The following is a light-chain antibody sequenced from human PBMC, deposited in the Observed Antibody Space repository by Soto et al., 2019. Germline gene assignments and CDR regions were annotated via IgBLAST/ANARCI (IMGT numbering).Light chain of an antibody. Sequence: VSQTPYSLSGSVGDRVSITFRASQGIRSYLAWYQQKPGKAPKLLIYAASTLQSGVPSRFSGSGSGTDFTLTISSLQPEDFATYYCEELNSYPLTFGGGTKVDIK. CDR1: QGIRSY. J-gene: IGKJ4*01. CDR3: EELNSYPLT. V-gene: IGKV1-9*01. CDR2: AAS.